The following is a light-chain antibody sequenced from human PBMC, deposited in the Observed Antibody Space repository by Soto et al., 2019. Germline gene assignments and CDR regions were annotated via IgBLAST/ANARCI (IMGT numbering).Light chain of an antibody. J-gene: IGKJ1*01. Sequence: EIVLTQSPVTLSLSPGEIATLSCSASQSVDSTYLAWYQQKPGQAPRLLIYGASSRATGIPDRFSGGGSGTEFTLTISSLQSEDFAVYYCQKYNNWPWKFGQGTKVDIK. CDR3: QKYNNWPWK. V-gene: IGKV3D-15*01. CDR2: GAS. CDR1: QSVDSTY.